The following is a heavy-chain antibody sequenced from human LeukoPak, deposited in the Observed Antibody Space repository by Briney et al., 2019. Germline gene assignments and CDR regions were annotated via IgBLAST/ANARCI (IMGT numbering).Heavy chain of an antibody. Sequence: SETLSLTCTVSGGSISSSSYYWGWIRQPPGKGLEWIGEINHSGSTNYNPSLKSRVTISVDTSKNQFSLKLSSVTAADTAVYYCARGVDERGTSCYDYWGQGTLVTVSS. CDR1: GGSISSSSYY. V-gene: IGHV4-39*07. CDR2: INHSGST. J-gene: IGHJ4*02. D-gene: IGHD2-2*01. CDR3: ARGVDERGTSCYDY.